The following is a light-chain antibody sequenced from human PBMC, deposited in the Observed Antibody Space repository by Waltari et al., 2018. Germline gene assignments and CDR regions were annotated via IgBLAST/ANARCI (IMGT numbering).Light chain of an antibody. CDR2: EVT. CDR1: SSDVGGYNL. V-gene: IGLV2-8*01. CDR3: SSYAGSNNLGV. J-gene: IGLJ2*01. Sequence: QSALTQPPSASGSPGQSVTISCTGTSSDVGGYNLTSCYQQHPGKAPKLMIYEVTKRPSGVPDRFSGSKSGNTASLTVSGLQAEDEADYYCSSYAGSNNLGVFGGGTKLTVL.